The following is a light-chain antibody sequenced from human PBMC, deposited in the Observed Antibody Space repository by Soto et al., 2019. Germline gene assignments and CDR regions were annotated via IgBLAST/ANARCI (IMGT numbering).Light chain of an antibody. Sequence: EIVLTQSPGTLSLSPGERATLSCRASQSVSSSYLAWYQQKPGQAPRLLIYGASSRATGIPDRFSGSGSGTDFTSTISRLEPEEFAVYYCQQYGSSPPVTFGGGTKVEMK. CDR1: QSVSSSY. V-gene: IGKV3-20*01. CDR2: GAS. J-gene: IGKJ4*01. CDR3: QQYGSSPPVT.